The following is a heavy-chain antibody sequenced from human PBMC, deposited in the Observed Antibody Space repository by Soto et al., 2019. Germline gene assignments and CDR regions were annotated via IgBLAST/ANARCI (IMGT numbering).Heavy chain of an antibody. CDR1: GFTFSSYW. J-gene: IGHJ5*02. CDR3: AREAGYSSGWPTNWFDP. V-gene: IGHV3-7*05. Sequence: GRSLRLSCAASGFTFSSYWMSWVRQAPGKGLEWVANIKQDGSEKYYVDSVKGRFTISRDNAKNSLYLQMNSLRAEDTAVYYCAREAGYSSGWPTNWFDPWGQGTLVTVSS. CDR2: IKQDGSEK. D-gene: IGHD6-19*01.